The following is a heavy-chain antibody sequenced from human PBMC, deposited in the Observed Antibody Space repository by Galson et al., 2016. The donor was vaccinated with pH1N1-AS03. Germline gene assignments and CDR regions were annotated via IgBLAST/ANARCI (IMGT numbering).Heavy chain of an antibody. D-gene: IGHD3-3*01. J-gene: IGHJ4*02. CDR2: ISGYDGHT. CDR3: ARDESGYMY. Sequence: SVKVSCKASGYTFVNYGISWVRRAPGQGLEWMGGISGYDGHTGYAQKFQGRVTMTTDTSTTTAYMELRSLTSDDTAVYYCARDESGYMYWGQGTLVTVSS. CDR1: GYTFVNYG. V-gene: IGHV1-18*01.